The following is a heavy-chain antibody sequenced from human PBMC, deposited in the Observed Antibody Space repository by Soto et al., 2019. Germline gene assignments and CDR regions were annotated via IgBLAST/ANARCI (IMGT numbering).Heavy chain of an antibody. CDR1: GGSVSSGSYY. Sequence: QVQLQESGPGLVKPSETLSLTCTVSGGSVSSGSYYWSWIRQPPGKGLEWIGYIYYSGSTNYNPSRRSRVTISVDTSKNQFSLKLSSVTAADTAVYYCAREETGTRYYGMDVWGQGTTVTVSS. J-gene: IGHJ6*02. CDR3: AREETGTRYYGMDV. D-gene: IGHD1-1*01. V-gene: IGHV4-61*01. CDR2: IYYSGST.